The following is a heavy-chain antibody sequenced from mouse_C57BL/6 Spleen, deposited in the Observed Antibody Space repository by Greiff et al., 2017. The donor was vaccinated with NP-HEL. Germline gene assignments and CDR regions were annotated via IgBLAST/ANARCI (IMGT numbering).Heavy chain of an antibody. V-gene: IGHV1-69*01. D-gene: IGHD4-1*01. J-gene: IGHJ3*01. CDR2: IDPSDSYT. Sequence: QVQLQQPGAELVMPGASVKLSCKASGYTFTSYWMHWVKQRPGQGLEWIGEIDPSDSYTNYNQKFKGKSTLTVDKSSSTAYMQLSSLTSEDSAVYYCARTGSNAAWFAYWGQGTLVTVSA. CDR3: ARTGSNAAWFAY. CDR1: GYTFTSYW.